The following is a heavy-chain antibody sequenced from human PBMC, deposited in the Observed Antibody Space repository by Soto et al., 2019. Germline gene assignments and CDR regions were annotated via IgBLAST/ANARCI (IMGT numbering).Heavy chain of an antibody. CDR2: INHSGST. D-gene: IGHD3-16*02. V-gene: IGHV4-34*01. CDR1: GGSFSGYY. Sequence: SETLSLTCAVYGGSFSGYYWGWIRQPPGKGLEWIGEINHSGSTNYNPSLKSRVTISVDTSKNQFSLKLSSVTAADTAVYYCAREGMFSDYIWGSYRHHNWFDPWGQGTLVTVSS. J-gene: IGHJ5*02. CDR3: AREGMFSDYIWGSYRHHNWFDP.